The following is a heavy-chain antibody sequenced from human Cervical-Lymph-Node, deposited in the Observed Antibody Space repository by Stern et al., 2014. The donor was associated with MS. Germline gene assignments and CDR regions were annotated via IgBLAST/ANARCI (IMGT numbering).Heavy chain of an antibody. V-gene: IGHV1-69*01. CDR2: ITPLFGTT. CDR1: GDTFSSFD. CDR3: ARHQGGIAAN. Sequence: VQLVASGAEVKKPGSSMKVSCRASGDTFSSFDIIWVRQAPGQGLELVGGITPLFGTTNYAQKFQGRVTIIADESTSTAYLELNSLKSEDTAVYYCARHQGGIAANWGQGTLVTVSS. J-gene: IGHJ4*02. D-gene: IGHD6-13*01.